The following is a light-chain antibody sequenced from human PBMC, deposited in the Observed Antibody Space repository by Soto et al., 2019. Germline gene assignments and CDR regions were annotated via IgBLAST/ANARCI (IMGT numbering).Light chain of an antibody. CDR3: GSYTSNNTHL. CDR1: SFDVGAYNY. J-gene: IGLJ1*01. V-gene: IGLV2-14*01. CDR2: DVS. Sequence: QSALTQPASVSGSPGQSITISCTGTSFDVGAYNYVSWYQQHPGKAPKLMIYDVSNRPSGVSNRFSGSKSGNTASLTVSGLQAEDEADYYCGSYTSNNTHLFGTGTKVTVL.